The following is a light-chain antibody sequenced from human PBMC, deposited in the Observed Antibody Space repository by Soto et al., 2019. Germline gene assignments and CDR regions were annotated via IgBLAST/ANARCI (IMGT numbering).Light chain of an antibody. CDR1: QIISNY. CDR2: AAS. CDR3: QQSFSTPWT. J-gene: IGKJ1*01. Sequence: DIQMTQSPSSLSASVGDRVTITCRASQIISNYLNWYQQKPGQAPNLLIYAASNLQSEVPSRFSGSASGTDFTLTISRLQPEDFATYYCQQSFSTPWTFGQGTKVEIK. V-gene: IGKV1-39*01.